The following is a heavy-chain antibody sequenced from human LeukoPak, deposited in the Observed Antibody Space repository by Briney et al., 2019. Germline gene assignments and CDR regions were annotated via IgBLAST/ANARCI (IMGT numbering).Heavy chain of an antibody. Sequence: QPGGSLRLSCAASGFTFSSYEMNWVRQAPGKGLEWVSFITSSGNTMYYADSVKGRFTISRDNAKNSLYLQMNSLRAEDTAVYYCAREFITMVRGAEYNWFDPWGQGTLVTVSS. CDR2: ITSSGNTM. CDR3: AREFITMVRGAEYNWFDP. D-gene: IGHD3-10*01. V-gene: IGHV3-48*03. J-gene: IGHJ5*02. CDR1: GFTFSSYE.